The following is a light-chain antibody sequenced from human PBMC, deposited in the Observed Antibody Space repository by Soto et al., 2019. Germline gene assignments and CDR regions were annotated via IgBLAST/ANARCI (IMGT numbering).Light chain of an antibody. CDR3: QQYGSSLTWT. J-gene: IGKJ1*01. CDR2: AAS. V-gene: IGKV3-20*01. Sequence: EVVLTQSPGTVSLSPGERVTLSCRASQSVISNYLAWYQQRPGQAPRHLIYAASSRATGIPDRFSGSGSGTDFTLSISRLEPEDFAVYYCQQYGSSLTWTFGQGTKVE. CDR1: QSVISNY.